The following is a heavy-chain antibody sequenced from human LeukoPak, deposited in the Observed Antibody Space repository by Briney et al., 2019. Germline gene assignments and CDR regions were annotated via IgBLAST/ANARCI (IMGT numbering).Heavy chain of an antibody. J-gene: IGHJ4*02. V-gene: IGHV3-30*01. Sequence: GGSLRLSCAASGFTFSDYYMSWIRQAPGKGLEWVGVISYDGSKKNYADSVKGRFTISRDSSKNTLYLQMNSLRGEDTAVYFCAKDKDTPATAHPQRGYFESWGQGTLVTVCS. D-gene: IGHD2-21*02. CDR2: ISYDGSKK. CDR1: GFTFSDYY. CDR3: AKDKDTPATAHPQRGYFES.